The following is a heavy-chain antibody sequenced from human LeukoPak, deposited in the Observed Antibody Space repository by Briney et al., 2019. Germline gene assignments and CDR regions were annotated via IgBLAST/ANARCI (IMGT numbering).Heavy chain of an antibody. Sequence: SETLSLTCAVYGGSFSGYYWSWIRQPPGKGLEWIGEINHSGSTNYNPSLKSRVTISVDTSQNQFSLKLSSVTAADTAVYYCARRHYYGSGSYYNRGGALDYWGQGTLVTVSS. J-gene: IGHJ4*02. CDR3: ARRHYYGSGSYYNRGGALDY. CDR1: GGSFSGYY. CDR2: INHSGST. D-gene: IGHD3-10*01. V-gene: IGHV4-34*01.